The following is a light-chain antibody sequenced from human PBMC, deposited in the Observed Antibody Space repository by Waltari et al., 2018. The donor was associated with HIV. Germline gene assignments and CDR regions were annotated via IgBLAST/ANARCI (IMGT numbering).Light chain of an antibody. CDR3: QQYNRTPWA. J-gene: IGKJ1*01. CDR1: QSIMQW. Sequence: DIQMTQSPSTLSAFIGDRVTITCRASQSIMQWLAWYQQKPGKAPKLLIYKASVLESGVPSMFSGSGSGTDFTLTISSLQPVDSATYYCQQYNRTPWAFGQGTKVEIK. V-gene: IGKV1-5*03. CDR2: KAS.